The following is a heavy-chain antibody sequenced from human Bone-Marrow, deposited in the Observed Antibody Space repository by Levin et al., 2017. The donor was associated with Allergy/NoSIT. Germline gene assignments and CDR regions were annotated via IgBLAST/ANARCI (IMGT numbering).Heavy chain of an antibody. CDR1: GGSFSGYY. CDR3: ARGRVYSSSWYGWFDP. D-gene: IGHD6-13*01. J-gene: IGHJ5*02. V-gene: IGHV4-34*01. CDR2: INHSGST. Sequence: SQTLSLTCAVYGGSFSGYYWSWIRQPPGKGLEWIGEINHSGSTNYNPSLKSRVTISVDTSKNQFSLKLSSVTAADTAVYYCARGRVYSSSWYGWFDPWGQGTLVTVSS.